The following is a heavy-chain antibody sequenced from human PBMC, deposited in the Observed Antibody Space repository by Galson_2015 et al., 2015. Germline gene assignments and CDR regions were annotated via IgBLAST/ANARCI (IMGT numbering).Heavy chain of an antibody. J-gene: IGHJ4*02. CDR2: INSDGSST. Sequence: SLRLSCAASGFTFSSYWMHWVRQAPGKGLVWVSRINSDGSSTSYADSVKGRFTISRDNAKNTLYLQMNSLRAEDTAVYYCARGGPVSFGLRSLVWTLDYWGQGTLVTVSS. CDR3: ARGGPVSFGLRSLVWTLDY. D-gene: IGHD5-12*01. CDR1: GFTFSSYW. V-gene: IGHV3-74*01.